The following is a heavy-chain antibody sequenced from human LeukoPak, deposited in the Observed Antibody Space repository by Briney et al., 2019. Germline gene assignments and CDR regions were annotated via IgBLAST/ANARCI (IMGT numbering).Heavy chain of an antibody. CDR2: IIGSGGST. D-gene: IGHD3-10*01. V-gene: IGHV3-23*01. J-gene: IGHJ3*02. Sequence: GGSLRLSCAASGFTFSSYWMSWVRQAPGKGLDWVSAIIGSGGSTHYADSVKGRFTISRDNSKNTLYLQMNSLRAEDTAVYYCAKDYYYGSGRGPAAFDIWGQGTMVTVSS. CDR3: AKDYYYGSGRGPAAFDI. CDR1: GFTFSSYW.